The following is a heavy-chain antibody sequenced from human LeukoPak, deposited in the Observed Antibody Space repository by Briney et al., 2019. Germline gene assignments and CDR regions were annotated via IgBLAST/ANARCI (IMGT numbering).Heavy chain of an antibody. J-gene: IGHJ2*01. CDR2: ISYSGGT. D-gene: IGHD6-25*01. V-gene: IGHV4-31*01. CDR3: ASGGAATAWWYFDL. Sequence: SQTLSLTCNVSGGSISSGGNYWSWIRQHPGKGLEWIGYISYSGGTYYNPSLKSQVTISVDTSKNQFSLKLSSVTAADTAVYYCASGGAATAWWYFDLWGRGTLVTVSS. CDR1: GGSISSGGNY.